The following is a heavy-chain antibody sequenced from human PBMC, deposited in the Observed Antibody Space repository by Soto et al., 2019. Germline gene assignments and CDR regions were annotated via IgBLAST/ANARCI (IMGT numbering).Heavy chain of an antibody. CDR3: ARMVVAATDYYYYYIDV. V-gene: IGHV2-70*11. CDR2: IDWDDDK. Sequence: GSGPTLVNPTQTLTLTCTFSGFSLSTSGMCVSWIRQPPGKALEWLARIDWDDDKYYSTSLKTRLTISKDTSKNQVVLTMTNMDPVDTATYYCARMVVAATDYYYYYIDVWAQGTKVTVSS. CDR1: GFSLSTSGMC. D-gene: IGHD2-15*01. J-gene: IGHJ6*03.